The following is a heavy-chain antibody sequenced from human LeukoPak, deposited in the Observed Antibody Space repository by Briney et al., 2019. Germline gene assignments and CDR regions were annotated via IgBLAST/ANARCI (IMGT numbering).Heavy chain of an antibody. D-gene: IGHD2-2*01. CDR1: GGSISSGDYY. CDR3: ARAASDSHCSSTSCHAFDI. CDR2: IYYSGST. V-gene: IGHV4-30-4*08. Sequence: SETLSLTCTVSGGSISSGDYYWSWIRQPPGKGLEWIGYIYYSGSTYYNPSLKSRVTISVDTSKNQFSLKLSSVTAADTAVYYCARAASDSHCSSTSCHAFDIWGQGTMVTVSS. J-gene: IGHJ3*02.